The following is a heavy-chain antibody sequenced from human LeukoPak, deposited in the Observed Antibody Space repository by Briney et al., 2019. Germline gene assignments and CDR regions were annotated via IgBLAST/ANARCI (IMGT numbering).Heavy chain of an antibody. V-gene: IGHV3-53*04. CDR1: GFTVSSNY. CDR2: IYSGGST. Sequence: GGSLRLSCAASGFTVSSNYMSWVRQAPGKGLEWVSIIYSGGSTYDADSVKGRFTISRHNSKNTLYLQMNSLRAEDTAVYYCAREVGGSAFDIWGQGTMVTVSS. CDR3: AREVGGSAFDI. D-gene: IGHD3-16*01. J-gene: IGHJ3*02.